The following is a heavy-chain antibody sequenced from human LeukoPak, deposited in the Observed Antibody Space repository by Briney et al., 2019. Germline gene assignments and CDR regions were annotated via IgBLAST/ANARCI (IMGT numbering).Heavy chain of an antibody. CDR1: GFTFSSYA. CDR2: ISGSDGST. V-gene: IGHV3-23*01. J-gene: IGHJ4*02. CDR3: AKSKLVAAIMGRFDC. D-gene: IGHD2-21*02. Sequence: EGSLRLSCAASGFTFSSYAMNWVRQAPGKGLQWVSTISGSDGSTYYADSVKGRFTISRDNSKNTLYLQMNSLRAEDTAVYYCAKSKLVAAIMGRFDCWGQGTLVTVSS.